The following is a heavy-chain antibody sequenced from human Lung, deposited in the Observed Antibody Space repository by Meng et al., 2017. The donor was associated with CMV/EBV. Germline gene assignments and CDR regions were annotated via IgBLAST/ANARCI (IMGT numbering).Heavy chain of an antibody. Sequence: AXVXVSXXASGYTFTGYYMHWVRQAPGQGLEWMGWINPNSGGTNYAQKFQGRVTMTRDTSISTAYMELSRLRSDDTAVYYCAYTYDFWSGYYPPGMDVWGQGXTVXVS. D-gene: IGHD3-3*01. V-gene: IGHV1-2*02. CDR1: GYTFTGYY. CDR3: AYTYDFWSGYYPPGMDV. CDR2: INPNSGGT. J-gene: IGHJ6*02.